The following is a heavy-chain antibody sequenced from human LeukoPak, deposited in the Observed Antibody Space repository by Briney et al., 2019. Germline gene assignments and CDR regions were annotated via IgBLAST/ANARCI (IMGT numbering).Heavy chain of an antibody. J-gene: IGHJ5*02. CDR1: GYTFLRYD. CDR3: ARGGGSSSPFDP. Sequence: ASVKVSCKASGYTFLRYDITWVRQAPGQGLEWMGWISTYNAYTNYAQELQGRVTMTTDTSTSTAYMELRSLRSDDTAVYYCARGGGSSSPFDPWGQGTLVTVSS. V-gene: IGHV1-18*01. CDR2: ISTYNAYT. D-gene: IGHD1-26*01.